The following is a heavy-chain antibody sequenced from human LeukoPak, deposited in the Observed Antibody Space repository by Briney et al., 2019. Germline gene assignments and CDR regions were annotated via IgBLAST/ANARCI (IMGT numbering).Heavy chain of an antibody. CDR2: IYTSGST. V-gene: IGHV4-61*02. D-gene: IGHD3-10*01. J-gene: IGHJ6*02. CDR3: ARDLLLWFGELLSYYYYYGMDV. CDR1: GGSISSGSYY. Sequence: SETLSLTCTVSGGSISSGSYYWSWIRQPAGKGLEWIGRIYTSGSTNYNPSLKSRVTISVDTSKNQFSLKLSSVTAADTAVYYCARDLLLWFGELLSYYYYYGMDVWGQGTTVTVSS.